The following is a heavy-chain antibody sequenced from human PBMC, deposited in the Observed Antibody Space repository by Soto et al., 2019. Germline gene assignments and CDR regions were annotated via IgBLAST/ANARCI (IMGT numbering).Heavy chain of an antibody. CDR3: ARGSTALGADV. J-gene: IGHJ6*02. Sequence: TGGSLRLSCAASGFTFSSYSMNWVRQAPGKGLEWVSSISSSSSYIYYADSVKGRFTISRDNAKNSLYLQMNSLRAEDTAVYYCARGSTALGADVWGQGTTVTVSS. D-gene: IGHD3-16*01. V-gene: IGHV3-21*01. CDR1: GFTFSSYS. CDR2: ISSSSSYI.